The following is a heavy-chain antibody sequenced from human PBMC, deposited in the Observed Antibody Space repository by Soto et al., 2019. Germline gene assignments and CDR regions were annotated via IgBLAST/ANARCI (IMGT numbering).Heavy chain of an antibody. D-gene: IGHD3-9*01. V-gene: IGHV1-18*01. J-gene: IGHJ4*02. CDR3: ARDGYYDILTGYRTLDY. Sequence: ASVKVSCKASGYTFTSYGISWVRQAPGQGLEWMGWISAYNSNTNYAQKLQGRVTMTTDTSTSTAYMELRSLRSDDTAVYYCARDGYYDILTGYRTLDYWGQGTLVTVSS. CDR2: ISAYNSNT. CDR1: GYTFTSYG.